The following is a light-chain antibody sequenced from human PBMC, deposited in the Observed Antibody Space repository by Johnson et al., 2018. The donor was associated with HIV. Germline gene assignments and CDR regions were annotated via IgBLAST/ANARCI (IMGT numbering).Light chain of an antibody. CDR1: SSNIGNNY. Sequence: QSVLTQPPSVSAAPGQKVTISCSGSSSNIGNNYVSWYQQLPGTAPKLLIYENNKRPSGIPYRFSGSKSGTSATLGITGLQTGDEADDYCGTWDSSLSAYAFGTGTKVTVL. CDR3: GTWDSSLSAYA. J-gene: IGLJ1*01. V-gene: IGLV1-51*02. CDR2: ENN.